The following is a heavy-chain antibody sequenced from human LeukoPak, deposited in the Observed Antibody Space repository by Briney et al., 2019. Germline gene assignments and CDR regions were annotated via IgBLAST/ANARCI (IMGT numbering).Heavy chain of an antibody. CDR2: INPNSGGT. V-gene: IGHV1-2*02. Sequence: ASVKVSCKASGYTFTGYYMHWVRQAPGQGLEWMGWINPNSGGTNYAQKFQGRVTTTRDTSISTAYMELSRLRSDDTAVYYCARDRRVGYCSSTSCLNWFDPWGQGTLVTVSS. D-gene: IGHD2-2*01. CDR1: GYTFTGYY. J-gene: IGHJ5*02. CDR3: ARDRRVGYCSSTSCLNWFDP.